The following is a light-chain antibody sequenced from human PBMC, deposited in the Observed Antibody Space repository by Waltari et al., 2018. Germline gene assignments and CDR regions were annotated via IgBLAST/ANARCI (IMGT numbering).Light chain of an antibody. CDR2: WAS. CDR1: QSVLDTSNNRNY. J-gene: IGKJ2*01. CDR3: QQYYSTPHT. Sequence: DIVMTQSPESLAVSLGERATINCKSNQSVLDTSNNRNYLAWYQHKPGQPPRLLFYWASIREFGVPDRFRGSGSGADFTLTISSLQAEDVAVYYCQQYYSTPHTFGRGTKLEIK. V-gene: IGKV4-1*01.